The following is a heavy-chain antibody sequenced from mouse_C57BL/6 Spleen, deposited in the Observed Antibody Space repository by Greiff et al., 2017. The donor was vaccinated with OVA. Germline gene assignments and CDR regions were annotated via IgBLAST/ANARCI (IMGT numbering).Heavy chain of an antibody. Sequence: VQLKQSGAELVRPGASVKLSCTASGFNIKDYYMHWVKQRPEQGLEWIGRIDPEDGDTEYAPKFQGKATMTADTSSNTAYLQLSSLTSEDTAVYYCTTDYGSRYYYAMDYWGQGTSVTVSS. D-gene: IGHD1-1*01. CDR2: IDPEDGDT. CDR3: TTDYGSRYYYAMDY. V-gene: IGHV14-1*01. CDR1: GFNIKDYY. J-gene: IGHJ4*01.